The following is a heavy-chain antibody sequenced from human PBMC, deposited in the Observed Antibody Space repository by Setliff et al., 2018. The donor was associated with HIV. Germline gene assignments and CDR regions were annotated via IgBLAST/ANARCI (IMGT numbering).Heavy chain of an antibody. CDR2: INESGRL. V-gene: IGHV4-34*01. CDR3: ARETDVSTSWFGGYYFDF. Sequence: PSETLSLTCAVYGGSFSGHYWNWVSQHPGKGLEWIGEINESGRLNYNPSLKSRLLISVDTSKKQFSLNLISMTAADTAVYFCARETDVSTSWFGGYYFDFWGQGTVVTVSS. J-gene: IGHJ4*02. D-gene: IGHD3-3*01. CDR1: GGSFSGHY.